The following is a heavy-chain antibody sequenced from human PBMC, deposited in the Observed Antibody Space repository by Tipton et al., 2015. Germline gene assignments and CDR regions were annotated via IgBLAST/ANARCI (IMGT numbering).Heavy chain of an antibody. J-gene: IGHJ5*02. CDR3: ARLRGALGWFDP. CDR1: GGSVSSASYY. V-gene: IGHV4-61*01. D-gene: IGHD3-10*01. Sequence: TLSLTCTVSGGSVSSASYYWSWIRQPPGKGLEWIGYVYYTGATNFNPSLKSRVTISIDTSKNQFSLKLRSVTAADTAVYYCARLRGALGWFDPWGQGTLVTVSS. CDR2: VYYTGAT.